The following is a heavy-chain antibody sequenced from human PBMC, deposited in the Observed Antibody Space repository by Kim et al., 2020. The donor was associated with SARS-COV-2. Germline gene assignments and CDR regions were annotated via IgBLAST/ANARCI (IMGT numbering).Heavy chain of an antibody. J-gene: IGHJ4*02. Sequence: DPVKDRFTISRENARNSLYLQMNNRRAEDTAVYYCARDTFDGQSGGHFPYWGQGTLVTVSS. CDR3: ARDTFDGQSGGHFPY. V-gene: IGHV3-7*03. D-gene: IGHD3-16*01.